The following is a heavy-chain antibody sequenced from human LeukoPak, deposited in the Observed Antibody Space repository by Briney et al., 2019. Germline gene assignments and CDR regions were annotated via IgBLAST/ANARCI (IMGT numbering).Heavy chain of an antibody. CDR3: AKEGAIFGVVMIGWFDP. CDR2: IRFDGSNK. CDR1: GFTFSSYG. V-gene: IGHV3-30*02. Sequence: SGGSLRLSCAASGFTFSSYGMHWVRQAPGKGLEWVAFIRFDGSNKYYADSVKGRFTISRDNSKNTLYLQMNSLRAEDTAVYYCAKEGAIFGVVMIGWFDPWGQGTLVTVSS. J-gene: IGHJ5*02. D-gene: IGHD3-3*01.